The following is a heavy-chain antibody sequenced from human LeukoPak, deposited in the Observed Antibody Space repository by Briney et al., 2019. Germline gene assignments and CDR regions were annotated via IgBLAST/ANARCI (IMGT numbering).Heavy chain of an antibody. Sequence: SVKVSCKASGGTFSSYAISWVLQAPGQGLEWMGGIIPIFGAANYAQKFQGRVTITTDESTSTAYMELSSLRSEDTAVYYCAKEYSSGWYGIYAFDIWGQGTMVTVSS. D-gene: IGHD6-19*01. J-gene: IGHJ3*02. CDR2: IIPIFGAA. CDR3: AKEYSSGWYGIYAFDI. V-gene: IGHV1-69*05. CDR1: GGTFSSYA.